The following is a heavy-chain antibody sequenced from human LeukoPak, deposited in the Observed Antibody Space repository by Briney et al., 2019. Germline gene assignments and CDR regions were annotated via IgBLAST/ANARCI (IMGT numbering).Heavy chain of an antibody. J-gene: IGHJ4*02. D-gene: IGHD1-26*01. CDR1: GYTFTSYG. CDR3: ARWTSGSYYEYFDY. CDR2: IIPILGIA. Sequence: SVKVSCKASGYTFTSYGISWVRQAPGQGLEWMGRIIPILGIANYAQKFQGRVTITADKSTSTAYMELSSLRSEDTAVYYCARWTSGSYYEYFDYWGQGTLVTVSS. V-gene: IGHV1-69*04.